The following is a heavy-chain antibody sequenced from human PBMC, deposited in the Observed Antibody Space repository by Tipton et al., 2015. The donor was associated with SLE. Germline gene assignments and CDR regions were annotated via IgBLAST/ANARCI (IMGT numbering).Heavy chain of an antibody. CDR2: IYYSGTT. J-gene: IGHJ4*02. D-gene: IGHD2-15*01. CDR3: AREPHPYSGVLYYFDS. V-gene: IGHV4-39*07. CDR1: GGSIRSSNYY. Sequence: TLSLTCTVSGGSIRSSNYYWGWIRQPPGKGLEWIGSIYYSGTTYYNPSLKSRVTISVDTSKNQFSLNLTSVTAADTAVYYCAREPHPYSGVLYYFDSWGRGTLVTVSS.